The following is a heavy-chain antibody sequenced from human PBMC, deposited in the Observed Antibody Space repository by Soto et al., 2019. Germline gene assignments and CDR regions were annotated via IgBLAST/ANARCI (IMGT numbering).Heavy chain of an antibody. J-gene: IGHJ6*02. Sequence: ESGGGLVQPGGSLRLSCAASGFTFSSYSMNWVRQAPGKGLEWVSYISSSSSTIYYADSVKGRFTISRDNAKNSLYLQMNSLRDEDTAVYYCAREECSGGSCYQIYYYYGMDVWGQGTTVTVSS. CDR1: GFTFSSYS. D-gene: IGHD2-15*01. CDR2: ISSSSSTI. CDR3: AREECSGGSCYQIYYYYGMDV. V-gene: IGHV3-48*02.